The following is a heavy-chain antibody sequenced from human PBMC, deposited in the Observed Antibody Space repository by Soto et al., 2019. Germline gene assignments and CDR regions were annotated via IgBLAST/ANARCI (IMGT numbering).Heavy chain of an antibody. CDR1: GYTFTGYY. D-gene: IGHD5-18*01. J-gene: IGHJ6*02. Sequence: RASVKVSCKASGYTFTGYYMHWVRQAPGQGLEWMGWINPNSGGTNYAQKFQGRVTMTRDTSISTAYMELSRLRSDDTAVYYCASLRDTAMVTDLYGMDVWGQGTTVTVSS. CDR3: ASLRDTAMVTDLYGMDV. CDR2: INPNSGGT. V-gene: IGHV1-2*02.